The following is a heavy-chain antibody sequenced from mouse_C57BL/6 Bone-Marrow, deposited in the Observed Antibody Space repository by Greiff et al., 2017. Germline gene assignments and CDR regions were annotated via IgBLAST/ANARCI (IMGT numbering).Heavy chain of an antibody. D-gene: IGHD2-2*01. CDR2: IDTENGDT. J-gene: IGHJ2*01. CDR3: TTRGSYGCFDY. Sequence: LQQSGAELVRPGASVKLSCTASGFNIKDDYMHWVKQRPEQGLEWIGWIDTENGDTEYASKFQGKATITADTSSNTAYLQLSSLTSEDTAVYYCTTRGSYGCFDYWGQGTTLTVSS. V-gene: IGHV14-4*01. CDR1: GFNIKDDY.